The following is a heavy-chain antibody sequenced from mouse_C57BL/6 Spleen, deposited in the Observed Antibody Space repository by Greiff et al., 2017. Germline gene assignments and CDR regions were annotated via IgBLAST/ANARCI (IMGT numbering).Heavy chain of an antibody. CDR3: ARHEGSSYFDY. CDR1: GFTFSSYT. D-gene: IGHD1-1*01. V-gene: IGHV5-9*01. CDR2: ISGGGGNT. Sequence: EVKLQESGGGLVKPGGSLKLSCAASGFTFSSYTMSWVRQTPEKRLEWVATISGGGGNTYYPDSVKGRFTISRDNAKNTLYLQMSSLRSEDTALYYCARHEGSSYFDYWGQGTTLTVSS. J-gene: IGHJ2*01.